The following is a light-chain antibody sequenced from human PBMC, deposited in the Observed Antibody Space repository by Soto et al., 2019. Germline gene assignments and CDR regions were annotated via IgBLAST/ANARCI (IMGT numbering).Light chain of an antibody. V-gene: IGLV1-47*02. J-gene: IGLJ3*02. CDR1: SSNIGSNY. CDR2: TNN. Sequence: QSVLTQPPSASATPGQRVTISCSGSSSNIGSNYVYWYQQVPGTAPKLLIYTNNQRPSGVPDRFSGSKSGTSASLAISGLRSDDEADYYCAAWDDSLSGRVFGGGTQLTVL. CDR3: AAWDDSLSGRV.